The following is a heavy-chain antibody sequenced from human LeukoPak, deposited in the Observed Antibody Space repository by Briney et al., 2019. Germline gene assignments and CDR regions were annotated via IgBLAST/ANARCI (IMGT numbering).Heavy chain of an antibody. Sequence: PSETLSLTCTVSGGPLTISYWSWIRQPPGRGLECVGYIYYTGVTNYHPPLAGRVSMSLDMSKNLISLNLDSVTAADTAVYYCVRGERCGGDCSSRQQWGQGTLVTVSS. CDR1: GGPLTISY. V-gene: IGHV4-59*13. D-gene: IGHD2-21*02. J-gene: IGHJ1*01. CDR3: VRGERCGGDCSSRQQ. CDR2: IYYTGVT.